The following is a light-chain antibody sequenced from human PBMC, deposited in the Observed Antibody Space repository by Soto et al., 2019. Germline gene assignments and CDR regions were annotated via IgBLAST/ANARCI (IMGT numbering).Light chain of an antibody. CDR2: AAS. Sequence: DIHMTQSPSSLSSSLGDRVTITCRPIQIMSTYLNWYQQRAGLAPRLLIYAASSLQSGVPPRFSGSGSGTDFTLTISSLQPEDFATYYCQQSYSTPRAWTFGQGTKVDI. CDR3: QQSYSTPRAWT. J-gene: IGKJ1*01. V-gene: IGKV1-39*01. CDR1: QIMSTY.